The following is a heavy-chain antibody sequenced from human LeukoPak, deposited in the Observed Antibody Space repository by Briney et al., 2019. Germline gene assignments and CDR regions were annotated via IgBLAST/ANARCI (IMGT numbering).Heavy chain of an antibody. CDR1: GFTFSSYG. D-gene: IGHD3-22*01. J-gene: IGHJ4*02. CDR2: ISYDGSNK. V-gene: IGHV3-30*18. CDR3: AKDREIVVVITWGFDY. Sequence: HPGRSLRLSCAASGFTFSSYGMHWVRQAPGKGLEWVAVISYDGSNKYYADSVKGRFTISRDNSKNTLYLQTNSLRAEDTAVYYCAKDREIVVVITWGFDYWGQGTLVTVSS.